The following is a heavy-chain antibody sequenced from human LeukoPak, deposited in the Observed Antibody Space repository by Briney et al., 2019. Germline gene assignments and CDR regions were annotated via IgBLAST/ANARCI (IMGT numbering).Heavy chain of an antibody. J-gene: IGHJ4*02. CDR1: GFTFSNAW. CDR2: IKSKTDGGTT. Sequence: GGSLRLSCAASGFTFSNAWMSWVRQAPGKGLEWVGRIKSKTDGGTTDYAAPVKGRFTISRDDSKNTLYLQMNSLKTEDTAVYYCTREPPQKQFWSGYYSVYWGQGTLVTVSS. D-gene: IGHD3-3*01. V-gene: IGHV3-15*01. CDR3: TREPPQKQFWSGYYSVY.